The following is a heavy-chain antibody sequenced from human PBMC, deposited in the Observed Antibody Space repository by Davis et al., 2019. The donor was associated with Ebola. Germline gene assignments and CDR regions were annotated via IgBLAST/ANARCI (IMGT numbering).Heavy chain of an antibody. Sequence: GESLKIPCAASGFTFSSYSMNWVRQAPGKGLEWVSSISSSSSYIYYADSVKGRFTISRDNAKNSLYLQMNSLRAEDTAVYYCARDSYDFWSGSLDYWGQGTLVTVSS. D-gene: IGHD3-3*01. CDR1: GFTFSSYS. J-gene: IGHJ4*02. V-gene: IGHV3-21*01. CDR2: ISSSSSYI. CDR3: ARDSYDFWSGSLDY.